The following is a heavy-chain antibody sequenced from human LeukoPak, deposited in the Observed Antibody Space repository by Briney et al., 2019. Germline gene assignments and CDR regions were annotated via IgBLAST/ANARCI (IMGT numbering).Heavy chain of an antibody. J-gene: IGHJ5*02. CDR3: ARGVSSGVDWFDP. CDR1: GFTFSTFW. V-gene: IGHV3-7*01. Sequence: GGSLRLSCAASGFTFSTFWMTWVRQAPGNGLEWVANIKPDGSEKYYVDSVKGRFTISRDNAENSLYLRMNSLRAEDTAMYYCARGVSSGVDWFDPWGQGTLVTVSS. D-gene: IGHD2-15*01. CDR2: IKPDGSEK.